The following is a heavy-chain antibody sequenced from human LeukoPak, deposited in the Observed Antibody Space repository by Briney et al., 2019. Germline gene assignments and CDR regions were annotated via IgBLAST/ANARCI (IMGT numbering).Heavy chain of an antibody. V-gene: IGHV3-21*01. Sequence: GGSLRLSCAASGFTFSSYSMNWVRQAPGKGLEWVSSISSSSSYIYYADSVKGRFTISRDNAKNSLYLQMNSLRAEDTAVYYCARARRDFWSGRVSEEYYYMDVWGKGTTVTVSS. CDR3: ARARRDFWSGRVSEEYYYMDV. D-gene: IGHD3-3*01. J-gene: IGHJ6*03. CDR2: ISSSSSYI. CDR1: GFTFSSYS.